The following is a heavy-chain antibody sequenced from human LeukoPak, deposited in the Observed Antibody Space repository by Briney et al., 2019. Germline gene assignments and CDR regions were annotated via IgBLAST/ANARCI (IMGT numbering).Heavy chain of an antibody. CDR2: ISYDGSNK. J-gene: IGHJ6*02. CDR3: AKDLRGSYGMDV. D-gene: IGHD5/OR15-5a*01. CDR1: GFTFSSYG. V-gene: IGHV3-30*18. Sequence: SGGSLRLSCAASGFTFSSYGMHWFRQAPGKGLEWVAVISYDGSNKYYADSVKGRFTISRDNSKNTLYLQMNSLRAEDTAVYYCAKDLRGSYGMDVWGQGTTVTVSS.